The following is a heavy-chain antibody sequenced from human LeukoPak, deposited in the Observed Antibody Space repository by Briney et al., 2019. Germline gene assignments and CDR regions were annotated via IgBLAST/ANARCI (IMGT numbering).Heavy chain of an antibody. Sequence: RASVTVSYKASGYTFTSYGISWVRQAPGQGREWMGWISAYNGNTNYAQKLQGRVTMTTDTSTSTAYMELRSLRSDDTAVYYCARNEFHYYYYMDVWGKGTTVTVSS. V-gene: IGHV1-18*01. CDR2: ISAYNGNT. CDR1: GYTFTSYG. D-gene: IGHD1-1*01. J-gene: IGHJ6*03. CDR3: ARNEFHYYYYMDV.